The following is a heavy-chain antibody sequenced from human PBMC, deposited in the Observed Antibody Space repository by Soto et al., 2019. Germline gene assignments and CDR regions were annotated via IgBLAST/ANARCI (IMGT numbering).Heavy chain of an antibody. CDR1: GFTFSSYS. Sequence: GGSLRLSCAASGFTFSSYSMNWVRQAPGKGLEWVSSISSSSSYIYYADSVKGRFTISRDNAKNSLYLQMNSRRAEDTAVYYCARPSLRFLEWLPNYYYYYYMDVWGKGTTVTVSS. V-gene: IGHV3-21*01. D-gene: IGHD3-3*01. J-gene: IGHJ6*03. CDR3: ARPSLRFLEWLPNYYYYYYMDV. CDR2: ISSSSSYI.